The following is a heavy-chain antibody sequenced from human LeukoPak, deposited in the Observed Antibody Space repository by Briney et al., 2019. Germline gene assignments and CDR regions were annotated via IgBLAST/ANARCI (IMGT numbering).Heavy chain of an antibody. J-gene: IGHJ4*02. D-gene: IGHD3-22*01. V-gene: IGHV4-31*03. CDR3: ARGGGGEYYYDSSATPPDY. Sequence: SETLSLTCTVSGGSISSGGYYWSWIRQHPGKGLEWIGYIYYSGSTDYNPSLKSRVTISVDTSKNQFSLKLSSVTAADTAVYYCARGGGGEYYYDSSATPPDYWGQGTLVTVSS. CDR1: GGSISSGGYY. CDR2: IYYSGST.